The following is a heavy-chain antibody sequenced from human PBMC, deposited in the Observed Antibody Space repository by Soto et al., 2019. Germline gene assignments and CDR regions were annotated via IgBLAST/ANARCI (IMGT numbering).Heavy chain of an antibody. D-gene: IGHD2-2*01. J-gene: IGHJ5*02. CDR3: ARHIFEGGCSSTSCYNWFDP. Sequence: SETLSLTCTVSGGSISSSSYYWGWIRQPPGKGLEWIGSIYYSGSTYYNPSLKSRVTISVDTSKNQFSLKLSSVTAADTAVYYCARHIFEGGCSSTSCYNWFDPWGQGTLVTVSS. CDR2: IYYSGST. CDR1: GGSISSSSYY. V-gene: IGHV4-39*01.